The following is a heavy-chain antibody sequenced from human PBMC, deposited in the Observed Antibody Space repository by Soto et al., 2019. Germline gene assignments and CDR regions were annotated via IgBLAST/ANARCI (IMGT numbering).Heavy chain of an antibody. V-gene: IGHV4-30-2*01. CDR1: GGSISSGGYS. D-gene: IGHD6-19*01. CDR2: IYHSGST. J-gene: IGHJ4*02. CDR3: ARSPVAGSGGYYFDY. Sequence: NPSETLSLTCAVSGGSISSGGYSWSWIRQPPGKGLEWIGYIYHSGSTYYNPSLKSRVTISVDRSKNQFSLKLSSVTAADTAVYYCARSPVAGSGGYYFDYWGQGTLVTVSS.